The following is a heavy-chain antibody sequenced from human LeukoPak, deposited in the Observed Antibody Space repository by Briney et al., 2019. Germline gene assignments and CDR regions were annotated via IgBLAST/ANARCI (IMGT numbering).Heavy chain of an antibody. V-gene: IGHV1-69*05. Sequence: KVSFKASGGTFSSYAISWVRQAPGQGLEWMGRIIPIFGTANYAQKFQGRVTITTDESTSTAYMELSSLRSEDTAVYYCAACVVVVAESWFDPWGQGTLVTVSS. CDR3: AACVVVVAESWFDP. D-gene: IGHD2-15*01. CDR2: IIPIFGTA. CDR1: GGTFSSYA. J-gene: IGHJ5*02.